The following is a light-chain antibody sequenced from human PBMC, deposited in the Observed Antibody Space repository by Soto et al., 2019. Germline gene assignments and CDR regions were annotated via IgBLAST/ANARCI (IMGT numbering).Light chain of an antibody. CDR1: QSFSSSY. V-gene: IGKV3-20*01. CDR2: GAS. Sequence: EIVLTQSPGTLSLSPGERATLSCRASQSFSSSYLAWYQQKPGQAPRLLIYGASSRATGIPDRFSGRGSGTDFTLTISRLEPEDFAVYYCQQYGSSLPTFGQGTKVEIK. J-gene: IGKJ1*01. CDR3: QQYGSSLPT.